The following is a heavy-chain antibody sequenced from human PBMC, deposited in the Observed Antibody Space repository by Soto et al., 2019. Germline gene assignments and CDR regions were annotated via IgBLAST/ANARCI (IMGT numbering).Heavy chain of an antibody. D-gene: IGHD3-9*01. V-gene: IGHV4-39*01. CDR2: IYYSGST. Sequence: PSETLSLTCTVSGGSISSSSYYWGWIRQPPGKGLEWIGSIYYSGSTYYNPSLKSRVTISVDTSKNQFSLKLSSVTAADTAVYYCASFDYDILTGYYSGYFDYWGQGTLVTVSS. CDR3: ASFDYDILTGYYSGYFDY. J-gene: IGHJ4*02. CDR1: GGSISSSSYY.